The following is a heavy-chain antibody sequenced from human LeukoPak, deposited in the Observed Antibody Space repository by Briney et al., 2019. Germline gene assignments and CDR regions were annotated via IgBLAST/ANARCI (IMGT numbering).Heavy chain of an antibody. CDR1: GLTFTTSA. CDR3: AAVPNANAWYWDDAFDI. J-gene: IGHJ3*02. Sequence: SVRVSCKASGLTFTTSAVQWVRQARGQRPEWIGRIVVGSGNTDHAQKFQGRLTITRDISTSTAYMELSSLTSDDTAVYYCAAVPNANAWYWDDAFDIWGQGTMVTVSS. V-gene: IGHV1-58*01. CDR2: IVVGSGNT. D-gene: IGHD2-8*02.